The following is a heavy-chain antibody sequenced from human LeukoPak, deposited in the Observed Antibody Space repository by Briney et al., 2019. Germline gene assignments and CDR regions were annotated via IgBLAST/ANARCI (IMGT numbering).Heavy chain of an antibody. V-gene: IGHV4-34*01. Sequence: PSETLSLTCAVYGGSFSGFHWTWIRQPPGKGLEWIGEINHSGSTNYNPSLRSRVTISVDTSKNQFSLKLFSVTAADTAVYYCASRGPWFDPWGQGTLVTVSS. CDR3: ASRGPWFDP. CDR2: INHSGST. J-gene: IGHJ5*02. CDR1: GGSFSGFH.